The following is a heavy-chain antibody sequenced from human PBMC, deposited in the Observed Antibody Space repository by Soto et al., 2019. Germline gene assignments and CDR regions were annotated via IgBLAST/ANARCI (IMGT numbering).Heavy chain of an antibody. Sequence: GSLRLSCAASGFTFSSYAMICVRQAPGKGLEWVSAISGSGGSTYYADSVKGRFTISRDNSKNTLYLQMTNMDPVDTATYYCVRGTCRTRPFDYWXQGTLVTVSS. CDR1: GFTFSSYA. CDR3: VRGTCRTRPFDY. V-gene: IGHV3-23*01. CDR2: ISGSGGST. D-gene: IGHD3-16*01. J-gene: IGHJ4*02.